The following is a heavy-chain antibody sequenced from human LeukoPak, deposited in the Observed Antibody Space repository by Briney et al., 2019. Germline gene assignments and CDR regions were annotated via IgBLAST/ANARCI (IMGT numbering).Heavy chain of an antibody. J-gene: IGHJ6*03. CDR1: GFTFTSYG. Sequence: GGTLRLSCAASGFTFTSYGMSWVRQAPGKGLEWVSAISGSGGSTYYADSVKGRFTISRDNSKNTLYLQMNSLRAEDTAVYYCAKRRGLELTYYYYMDVWGKGTTVTVSS. V-gene: IGHV3-23*01. D-gene: IGHD1-7*01. CDR3: AKRRGLELTYYYYMDV. CDR2: ISGSGGST.